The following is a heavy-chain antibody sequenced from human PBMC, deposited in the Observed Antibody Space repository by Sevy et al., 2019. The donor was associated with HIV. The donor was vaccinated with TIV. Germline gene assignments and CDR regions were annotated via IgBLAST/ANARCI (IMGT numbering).Heavy chain of an antibody. Sequence: SETLSLTCTVSGGSISAKNYLWGWIRQPPGKGLEWIGSIYHTGSTYHSPSLQSRVGISIDTSKKLFSVKLSSVTAADTAVYFCARHAFKHGYRPSYFDSWGHGTLITVSS. D-gene: IGHD5-18*01. V-gene: IGHV4-39*01. J-gene: IGHJ4*01. CDR2: IYHTGST. CDR1: GGSISAKNYL. CDR3: ARHAFKHGYRPSYFDS.